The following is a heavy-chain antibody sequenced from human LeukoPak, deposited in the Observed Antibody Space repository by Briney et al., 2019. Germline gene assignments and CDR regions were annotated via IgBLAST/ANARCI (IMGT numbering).Heavy chain of an antibody. Sequence: GGSLRLSCAASGFTFSSYSMNWVRQAPGKGLEWVSSISSSSSYIYYADSVKGRFTISRDNAKNSLYLQMNSLRAEDTAVYYCARGGYSDWAARRTRYYFDYWGQGTLVTVSS. CDR3: ARGGYSDWAARRTRYYFDY. J-gene: IGHJ4*02. CDR2: ISSSSSYI. D-gene: IGHD5-12*01. CDR1: GFTFSSYS. V-gene: IGHV3-21*01.